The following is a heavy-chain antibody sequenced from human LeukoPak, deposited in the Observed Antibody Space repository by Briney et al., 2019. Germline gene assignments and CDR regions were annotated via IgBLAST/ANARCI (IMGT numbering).Heavy chain of an antibody. V-gene: IGHV3-11*01. CDR1: GFTFSDYY. Sequence: PGGSLRLSCAASGFTFSDYYMSWIRQAPGKGLEWVSYISSSGSTIYYADSVKGRFTISRDNAKNSLYLQMNSLRAEDTALYYCAKSPSSSWYLYYFDYWGQGTLVTVSS. J-gene: IGHJ4*02. D-gene: IGHD6-13*01. CDR2: ISSSGSTI. CDR3: AKSPSSSWYLYYFDY.